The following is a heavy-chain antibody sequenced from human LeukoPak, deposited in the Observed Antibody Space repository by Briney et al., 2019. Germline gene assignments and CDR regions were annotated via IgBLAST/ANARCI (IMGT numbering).Heavy chain of an antibody. CDR1: GGSISSYY. D-gene: IGHD4-17*01. J-gene: IGHJ4*01. V-gene: IGHV4-30-4*01. CDR2: IYYSGTT. CDR3: ARTDYGDYYFDC. Sequence: PSETLSLTCTVSGGSISSYYWSWIRQPPGKGLGWIGYIYYSGTTYYNPSLKSRVTISVDTSKSQFSLKLSSVTATDTAVYYCARTDYGDYYFDCWGQGTLVTVSS.